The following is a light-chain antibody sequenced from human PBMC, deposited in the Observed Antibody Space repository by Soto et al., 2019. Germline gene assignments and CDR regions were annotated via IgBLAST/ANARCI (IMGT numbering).Light chain of an antibody. CDR2: DVT. J-gene: IGLJ1*01. Sequence: QSALTQAPSASGSPGQSVTISCAGTSNDVGRFNYVSWYQHHPGKAPKLIIYDVTKRPSGAPDRFSGSKSGNTAYLTVSGLQAEDEADYFCSSFVHGTSYVFGTGTKVTVL. V-gene: IGLV2-8*01. CDR1: SNDVGRFNY. CDR3: SSFVHGTSYV.